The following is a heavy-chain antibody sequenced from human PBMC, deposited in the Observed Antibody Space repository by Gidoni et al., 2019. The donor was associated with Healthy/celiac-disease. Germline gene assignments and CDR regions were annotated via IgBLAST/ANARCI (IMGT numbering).Heavy chain of an antibody. J-gene: IGHJ6*02. D-gene: IGHD2-2*01. CDR3: TTDGGIVVVPAASHYYYYGMDV. V-gene: IGHV3-15*07. CDR2: IKSKTDGGTT. Sequence: EVQLVESGGGLVKPGGSLRLSCAASGFTFSNARMNWVRQAPGKGLEWVGRIKSKTDGGTTDYAEPVKGRFTISRDDSKNTLYLQMNSLKTEDTAVYYCTTDGGIVVVPAASHYYYYGMDVWGQGTTVTVSS. CDR1: GFTFSNAR.